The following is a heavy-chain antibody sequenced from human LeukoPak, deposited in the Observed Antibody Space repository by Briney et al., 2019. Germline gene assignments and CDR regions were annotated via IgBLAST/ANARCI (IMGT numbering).Heavy chain of an antibody. CDR3: ARCRDRSGYRACPGFDY. CDR1: GGSISSYY. J-gene: IGHJ4*02. Sequence: SETLSLTCTVSGGSISSYYWSWIRQPPGKGLEWIGYIHNSGFTKYNPSLNSRITISVDTSKKQFSLQLRSVIAADAAMYYCARCRDRSGYRACPGFDYWGQGTVVTVSS. CDR2: IHNSGFT. D-gene: IGHD3-22*01. V-gene: IGHV4-59*08.